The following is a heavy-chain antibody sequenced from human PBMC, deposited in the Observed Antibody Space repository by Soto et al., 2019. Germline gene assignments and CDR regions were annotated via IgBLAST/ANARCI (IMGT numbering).Heavy chain of an antibody. D-gene: IGHD2-15*01. CDR3: AVVPPPRAFDI. Sequence: SLRLSCAASGFTFSSYAMHWVRQAPGKGLEWVAVISYDGSNKYYADSVKGRFTISRDNSKNTLYLQMNSLRAEDTAVYYCAVVPPPRAFDIWGQGTMVTVSS. CDR2: ISYDGSNK. CDR1: GFTFSSYA. V-gene: IGHV3-30-3*01. J-gene: IGHJ3*02.